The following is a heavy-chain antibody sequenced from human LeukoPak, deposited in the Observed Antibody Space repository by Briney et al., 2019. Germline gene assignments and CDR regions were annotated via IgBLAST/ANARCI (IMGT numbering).Heavy chain of an antibody. J-gene: IGHJ4*02. V-gene: IGHV3-23*01. CDR3: APLAATTDY. D-gene: IGHD5-12*01. Sequence: PGESLRLSCAASGFTLSSYAMSWVRQAPGKGLEWVSSISASGGGTYYADSVKGRFTISRDTSKNTLYLQMNSLRAEDTAVYYCAPLAATTDYWGQGTLVTVSS. CDR2: ISASGGGT. CDR1: GFTLSSYA.